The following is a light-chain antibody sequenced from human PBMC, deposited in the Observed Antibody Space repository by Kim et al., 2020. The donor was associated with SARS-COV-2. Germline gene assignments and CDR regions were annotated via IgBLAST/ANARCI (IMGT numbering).Light chain of an antibody. CDR3: VLYMGSGIWV. CDR1: SGSVSTSYY. V-gene: IGLV8-61*01. J-gene: IGLJ3*02. Sequence: GGTVTLTCGLSSGSVSTSYYPSWYQPTPGQAPRTLIYSTNTRSSGVPDRFSGSILGNKAALTITGAQADDESDYYCVLYMGSGIWVFGGGTQLTVL. CDR2: STN.